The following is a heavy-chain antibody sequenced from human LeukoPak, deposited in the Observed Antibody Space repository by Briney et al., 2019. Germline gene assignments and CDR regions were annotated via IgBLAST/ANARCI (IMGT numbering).Heavy chain of an antibody. D-gene: IGHD4-17*01. J-gene: IGHJ4*02. V-gene: IGHV4-39*01. CDR1: GGSISSSSYY. Sequence: PSETLSLTCTVSGGSISSSSYYWGWIRQPPGKGLEWIGSIYYSGSTYYNPSLKSRVTIPVDTSKNQFSLKLSSVTAADTAVYYCARHEYGDFDFDHWGQGTLVTVSS. CDR2: IYYSGST. CDR3: ARHEYGDFDFDH.